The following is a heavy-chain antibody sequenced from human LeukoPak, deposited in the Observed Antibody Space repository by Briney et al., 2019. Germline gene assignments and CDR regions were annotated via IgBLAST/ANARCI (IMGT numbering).Heavy chain of an antibody. CDR3: ARGLWFGEFIPNGMDV. CDR1: GYTFSSYG. CDR2: ISAYNSNT. D-gene: IGHD3-10*01. J-gene: IGHJ6*04. Sequence: ASVKVSCKASGYTFSSYGISWVRQAPGQGLEWMGWISAYNSNTNYAQKLQGRVTMTTDTSTSTAYMELRSLRSDDTAVYYCARGLWFGEFIPNGMDVWGKGTTVTVSS. V-gene: IGHV1-18*04.